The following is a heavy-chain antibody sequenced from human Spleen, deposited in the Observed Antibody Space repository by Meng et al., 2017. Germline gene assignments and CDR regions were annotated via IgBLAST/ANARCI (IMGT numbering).Heavy chain of an antibody. J-gene: IGHJ4*02. CDR2: INHSGST. V-gene: IGHV4-34*01. CDR3: ARGPTTMAHDFDY. Sequence: QESGPGLVRPSGHMALTCVVSGGSFSDYYWGWIRQPPGKGLEWIGEINHSGSTNYNPSLESRATISVDTSQNNLSLKLSSVTAADSAVYYCARGPTTMAHDFDYWGQGTLVTVSS. CDR1: GGSFSDYY. D-gene: IGHD4-11*01.